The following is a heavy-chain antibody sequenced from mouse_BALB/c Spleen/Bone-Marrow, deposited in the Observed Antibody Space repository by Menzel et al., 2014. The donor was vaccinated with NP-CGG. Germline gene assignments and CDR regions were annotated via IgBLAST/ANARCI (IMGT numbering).Heavy chain of an antibody. V-gene: IGHV1-69*01. CDR1: GYTFTDYW. J-gene: IGHJ3*01. CDR2: IDTSDSYT. D-gene: IGHD2-14*01. Sequence: QVQLKQSGAELVMPGASVKMSCKASGYTFTDYWMHWVKQRPGQGLEWIGAIDTSDSYTSYNQKFKGKATLTVDESSSTAYMQLSSLTSEDSAVYYCARSDYRYDPFAYWGQGTLATVSA. CDR3: ARSDYRYDPFAY.